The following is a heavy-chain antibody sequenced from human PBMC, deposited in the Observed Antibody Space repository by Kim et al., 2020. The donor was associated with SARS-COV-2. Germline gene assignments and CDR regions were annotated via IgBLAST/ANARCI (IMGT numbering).Heavy chain of an antibody. J-gene: IGHJ4*02. Sequence: DGSNKYSAESVKGRFTISRDNSKNTLYLQMNSLRAEDTAVYYCASSRGFDYWGQGTLVTVSS. CDR3: ASSRGFDY. CDR2: DGSNK. V-gene: IGHV3-33*01.